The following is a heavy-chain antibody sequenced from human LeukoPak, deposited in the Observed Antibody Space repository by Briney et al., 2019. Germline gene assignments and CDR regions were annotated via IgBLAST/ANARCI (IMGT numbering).Heavy chain of an antibody. Sequence: GESLKISCKGSGYSFTNYWIGWVRQVPGKGLEWMGIIYPGDSDTRYSPSFQGQVTISADRSISTAYLQWSSLKAADTATYYCARPVEVGATTGFDYWGQGTLVTVSS. CDR1: GYSFTNYW. V-gene: IGHV5-51*01. D-gene: IGHD1-26*01. CDR3: ARPVEVGATTGFDY. CDR2: IYPGDSDT. J-gene: IGHJ4*02.